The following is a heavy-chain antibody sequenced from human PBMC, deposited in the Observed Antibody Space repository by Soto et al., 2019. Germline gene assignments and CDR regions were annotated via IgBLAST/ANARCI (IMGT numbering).Heavy chain of an antibody. CDR3: ASAAAGYWYFDL. CDR2: IIPIFGTP. CDR1: GGTFSRYA. V-gene: IGHV1-69*01. Sequence: QVQLVQSGAGMKKPGSSVKVSCKASGGTFSRYAISWVRQAPGQGLEWMRGIIPIFGTPKYAQQFQGRVTITADESTSTTYMEFSSLRPEDTAIYYCASAAAGYWYFDLWGRGTLVTVSS. J-gene: IGHJ2*01. D-gene: IGHD6-13*01.